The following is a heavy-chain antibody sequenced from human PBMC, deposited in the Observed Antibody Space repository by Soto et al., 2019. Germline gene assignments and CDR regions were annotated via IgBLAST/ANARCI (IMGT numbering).Heavy chain of an antibody. CDR3: ARDPKYYDFLTYYYYYYGMDV. CDR2: ISSSSSTI. Sequence: GGSLRLSCAASGFTFSNYWMHWVRQAPGKGLEWVSYISSSSSTIYYADSVKGRFTISRDNAKNSLYLQMNSLRDEDTAVYYCARDPKYYDFLTYYYYYYGMDVWGQGTTVTVSS. V-gene: IGHV3-48*02. CDR1: GFTFSNYW. D-gene: IGHD3-3*01. J-gene: IGHJ6*02.